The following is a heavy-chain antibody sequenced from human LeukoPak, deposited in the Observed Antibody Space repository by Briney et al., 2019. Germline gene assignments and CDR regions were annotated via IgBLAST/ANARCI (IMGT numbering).Heavy chain of an antibody. CDR3: ARGTMMVGP. CDR2: INYSGTT. Sequence: SETLPLTCSVSGGSIGSYYWSWIRQPPGKGLEWIGYINYSGTTNYNPSLKSRVSISIDTSKNQFSLKLSSVTAADTAVYYCARGTMMVGPWGQGTQITFSS. V-gene: IGHV4-59*01. D-gene: IGHD3-22*01. J-gene: IGHJ5*02. CDR1: GGSIGSYY.